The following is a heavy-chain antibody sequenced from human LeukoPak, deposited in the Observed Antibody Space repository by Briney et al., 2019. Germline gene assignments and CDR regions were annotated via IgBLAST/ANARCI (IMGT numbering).Heavy chain of an antibody. V-gene: IGHV4-59*01. CDR3: ARDAY. CDR2: VYNSGTT. J-gene: IGHJ4*02. Sequence: SETLSLTCTVSGGSITNYYWSWIRQSPGKGLEWIGCVYNSGTTVYNPSLTGRVTISVDTSKNQYSLNLRSVTAADAAVYYCARDAYWGQGILVTVSS. CDR1: GGSITNYY.